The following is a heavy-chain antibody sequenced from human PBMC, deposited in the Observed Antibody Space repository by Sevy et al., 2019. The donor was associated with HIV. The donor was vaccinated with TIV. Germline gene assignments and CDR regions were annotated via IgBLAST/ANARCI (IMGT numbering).Heavy chain of an antibody. CDR1: GYTFTTYD. D-gene: IGHD2-2*01. V-gene: IGHV1-8*01. CDR2: MNPNSGNT. Sequence: ASVKVSCKASGYTFTTYDINWVRQATGQGLEWMGWMNPNSGNTGYAQKFQGRVTMTRNTSIETAYMELSSLRSEDTAVYYCARFLSKSYYYDHAMDVWGQGTTVTVSS. CDR3: ARFLSKSYYYDHAMDV. J-gene: IGHJ6*02.